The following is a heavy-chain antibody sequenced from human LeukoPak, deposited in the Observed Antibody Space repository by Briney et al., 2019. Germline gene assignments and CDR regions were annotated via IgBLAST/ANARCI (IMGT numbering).Heavy chain of an antibody. CDR3: ARGPYGDRDY. D-gene: IGHD4-17*01. J-gene: IGHJ4*02. CDR2: IYYSGST. V-gene: IGHV4-59*01. CDR1: GGSISSYY. Sequence: SETLSLTCTVSGGSISSYYWSWIRQPPGKGLEWIGYIYYSGSTNYNPSLKSRATISVDTSKNQFSLKLSSVTAADTAVYYCARGPYGDRDYWGQGTLVTVSS.